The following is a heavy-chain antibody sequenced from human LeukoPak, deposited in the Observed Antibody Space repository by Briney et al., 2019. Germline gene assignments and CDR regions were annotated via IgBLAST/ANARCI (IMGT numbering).Heavy chain of an antibody. D-gene: IGHD1-1*01. CDR1: GFSFANFA. CDR3: AREDVGTSFDY. CDR2: ISGGGDRT. V-gene: IGHV3-23*01. J-gene: IGHJ4*01. Sequence: PGGSLRLSCAASGFSFANFAMNWVRQAPGKGLEWVSAISGGGDRTYYTDSVKGRFTISRDTSKNTVYLQLNSLRAEDTAVYYCAREDVGTSFDYWGLGTLVTVSS.